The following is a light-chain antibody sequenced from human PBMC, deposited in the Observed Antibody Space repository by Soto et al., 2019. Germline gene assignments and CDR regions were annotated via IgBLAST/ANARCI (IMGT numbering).Light chain of an antibody. J-gene: IGKJ5*01. CDR3: QQSYNSPPIT. V-gene: IGKV1-39*01. CDR2: AAS. CDR1: QSVSTR. Sequence: DIPGTPAPSSLSEAGGYRGTLNCRASQSVSTRLAWYQQKPGKAPKLLIYAASSLQGGVPSRFSGSGSGTDLTLTITSLQPEDFATYYCQQSYNSPPITFGQGTRLEI.